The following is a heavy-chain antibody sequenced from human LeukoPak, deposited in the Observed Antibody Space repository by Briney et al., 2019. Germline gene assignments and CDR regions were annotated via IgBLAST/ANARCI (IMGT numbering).Heavy chain of an antibody. J-gene: IGHJ3*02. CDR1: GGSISSGGYY. V-gene: IGHV4-30-2*01. CDR3: AREGTSFLPYAFDI. D-gene: IGHD2-2*01. CDR2: IYHSGST. Sequence: PSQTLSLTCTVSGGSISSGGYYWSWIRQPPGKGLEWIGYIYHSGSTYYNPSLKSRVTISVDRPKNQFSLKLSSVTAADTAVYYCAREGTSFLPYAFDIWGQGTVVTVSS.